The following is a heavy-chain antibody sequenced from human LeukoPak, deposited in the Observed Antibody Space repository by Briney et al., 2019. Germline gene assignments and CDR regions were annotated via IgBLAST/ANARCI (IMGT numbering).Heavy chain of an antibody. Sequence: SETLSLTCTVSGGSISSGGYYWSWIRQHPGKGLEWIGYIYYSGSTYYNPSLKSRVTISVDTSKNQFSLKLSSVTAADTAVYYCARDSRLSSGYYDSSGYSLDYWGQGTLVTVSS. J-gene: IGHJ4*02. CDR3: ARDSRLSSGYYDSSGYSLDY. CDR2: IYYSGST. V-gene: IGHV4-31*03. CDR1: GGSISSGGYY. D-gene: IGHD3-22*01.